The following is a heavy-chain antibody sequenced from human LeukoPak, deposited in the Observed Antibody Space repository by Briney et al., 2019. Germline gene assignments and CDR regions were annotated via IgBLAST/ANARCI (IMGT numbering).Heavy chain of an antibody. CDR3: ARETPAAILPVDY. J-gene: IGHJ4*02. CDR2: IYYSGNT. D-gene: IGHD2-2*02. Sequence: SETLSLTCTVPGGSISTSSYYWGWIRQPPGKGLEWIGTIYYSGNTYYNPSLKSRVTISVDTSKNQFSLKLSSVTAADTAVYYCARETPAAILPVDYWGQGTLVTVSS. V-gene: IGHV4-39*02. CDR1: GGSISTSSYY.